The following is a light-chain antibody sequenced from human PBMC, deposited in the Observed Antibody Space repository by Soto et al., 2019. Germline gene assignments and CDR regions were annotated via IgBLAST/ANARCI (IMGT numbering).Light chain of an antibody. Sequence: DIQMTQSPSTLAASVGDTVTMTCRSSSKWLAWYQKKPGKAPKLLIYDVSNLERGVQQRFSGSTSGAESTITITGLQPDDLGPYYCQRTCDFTFGKGSKVDI. J-gene: IGKJ2*01. V-gene: IGKV1-5*01. CDR3: QRTCDFT. CDR1: SSSKW. CDR2: DVS.